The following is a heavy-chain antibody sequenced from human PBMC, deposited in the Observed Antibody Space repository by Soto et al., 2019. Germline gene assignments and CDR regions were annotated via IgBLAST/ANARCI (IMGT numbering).Heavy chain of an antibody. CDR3: ARAGGVLWFGELGGYDY. D-gene: IGHD3-10*01. V-gene: IGHV4-39*01. Sequence: QVQLLESGPGLVKPSETLSLTCTVSGGSISSTSYYWGWIRQPPEKGLEWLGRIYYSGSTYDNPSLARRPSISVDTSRSRSSLKLTSVTAAGTAVYYCARAGGVLWFGELGGYDYWGQGTLVTVSS. CDR2: IYYSGST. CDR1: GGSISSTSYY. J-gene: IGHJ4*02.